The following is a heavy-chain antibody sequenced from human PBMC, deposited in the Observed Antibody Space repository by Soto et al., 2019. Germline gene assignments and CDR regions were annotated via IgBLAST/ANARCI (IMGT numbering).Heavy chain of an antibody. CDR1: GYTFTSYG. CDR2: ISAYNGNT. V-gene: IGHV1-18*01. J-gene: IGHJ4*02. Sequence: QVQLVQSGAEVKKPGASVRVSCKTSGYTFTSYGISWVRQAPGQGLEWMGWISAYNGNTNYVQSLQGRVTMTTDTSTTTAYMELRSLKSDDTALYYCARVSPSSRAAEPWGQGTLVTVS. D-gene: IGHD6-13*01. CDR3: ARVSPSSRAAEP.